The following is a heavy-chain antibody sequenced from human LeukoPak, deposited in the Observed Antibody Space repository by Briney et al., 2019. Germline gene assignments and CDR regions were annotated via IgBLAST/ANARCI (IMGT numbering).Heavy chain of an antibody. J-gene: IGHJ6*02. CDR2: IYTSGST. D-gene: IGHD3-16*01. Sequence: SETLSLTCTVSGGSISSYYWSWIRQPAGKGLEWIGRIYTSGSTNYNPSLKSRVTMSVDTSKNQFSLKLSSVTAADTAVYYCTREGPTSYYYYGMDVWGQGTTVTVSS. V-gene: IGHV4-4*07. CDR1: GGSISSYY. CDR3: TREGPTSYYYYGMDV.